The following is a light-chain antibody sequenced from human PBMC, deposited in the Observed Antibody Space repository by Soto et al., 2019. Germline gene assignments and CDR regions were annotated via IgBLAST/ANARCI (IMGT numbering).Light chain of an antibody. Sequence: DIQVTQSPSSLSASVGDRVTITCRASQNIFTYLNWYQQRPGKATNLLIYAESNLPSGVPSRFSGSGSGTDFTHTISSLQPEDFAIYYCQHSYSSPTFGQGTKLEIK. V-gene: IGKV1-39*01. CDR2: AES. CDR1: QNIFTY. J-gene: IGKJ2*01. CDR3: QHSYSSPT.